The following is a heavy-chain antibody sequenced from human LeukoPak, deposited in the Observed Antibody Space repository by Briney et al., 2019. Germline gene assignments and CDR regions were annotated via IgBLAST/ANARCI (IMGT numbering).Heavy chain of an antibody. V-gene: IGHV3-33*01. Sequence: GGSLRLSCAASGFTFNNYGMHWVRQAPGKGLEWVAVIWYDGRNKDYVDSVKGRFSISRDNTQNTVFLQMNSLRAEDTAVYYCARDDEFDYWGQGTLVTVSS. CDR3: ARDDEFDY. CDR1: GFTFNNYG. CDR2: IWYDGRNK. J-gene: IGHJ4*02.